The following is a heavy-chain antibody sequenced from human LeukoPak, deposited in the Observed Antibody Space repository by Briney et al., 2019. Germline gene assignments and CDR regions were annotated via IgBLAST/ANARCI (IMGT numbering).Heavy chain of an antibody. CDR2: LNPNSGVT. CDR3: ARDTAIVVVIAFDI. D-gene: IGHD2-21*01. V-gene: IGHV1-2*06. CDR1: GYTFTGYY. J-gene: IGHJ3*02. Sequence: GASVKVSCKSSGYTFTGYYIHWVRQAPGQGLEWMGRLNPNSGVTSYAQKFQGRVTMTRDTSISTAYMELSRLRSDDTAVYYCARDTAIVVVIAFDIWGQGTMVTVSS.